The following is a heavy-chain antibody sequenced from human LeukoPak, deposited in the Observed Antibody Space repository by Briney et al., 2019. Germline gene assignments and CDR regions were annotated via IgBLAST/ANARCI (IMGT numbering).Heavy chain of an antibody. CDR1: GFTFSLYG. CDR2: ISSSGTYI. J-gene: IGHJ4*02. V-gene: IGHV3-21*01. D-gene: IGHD3-10*01. CDR3: ARALWFGETFPAY. Sequence: GGSLRLSCEASGFTFSLYGLNWVRQAPGQGLEWVSSISSSGTYIYYADPVKGRFTISRDNAKNSLYLQMNSLRAEDTAVYYCARALWFGETFPAYWGQGTLVTVSS.